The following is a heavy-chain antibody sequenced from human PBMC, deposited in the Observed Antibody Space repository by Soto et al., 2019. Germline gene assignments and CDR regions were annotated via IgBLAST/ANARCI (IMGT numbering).Heavy chain of an antibody. Sequence: EVQLLESGGGWVQPGGSRRLSRPASGLTLSTYAMGWFRQLPGKGLGWVPAISGSGGSPNYPAPVMGRFTIARDNSKNTLYLQMNSVRAEDTAVYYCAKEREYSYGRLFDYWGQGTLVTVSS. CDR2: ISGSGGSP. CDR1: GLTLSTYA. CDR3: AKEREYSYGRLFDY. J-gene: IGHJ4*02. D-gene: IGHD5-18*01. V-gene: IGHV3-23*01.